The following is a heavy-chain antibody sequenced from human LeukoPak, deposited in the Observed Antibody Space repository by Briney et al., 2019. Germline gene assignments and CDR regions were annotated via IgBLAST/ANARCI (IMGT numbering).Heavy chain of an antibody. CDR3: AREGGALLWFGESRYYMDV. Sequence: GGSLRLSCAASGFTFSSYEMNWVRQAPGKRLEWVSYISSSGSTIYYADSVKGRFTISRDNSKNTLYLQMNSLRAEDTAVYYCAREGGALLWFGESRYYMDVWGKGTTVTVSS. V-gene: IGHV3-48*03. CDR1: GFTFSSYE. D-gene: IGHD3-10*01. CDR2: ISSSGSTI. J-gene: IGHJ6*03.